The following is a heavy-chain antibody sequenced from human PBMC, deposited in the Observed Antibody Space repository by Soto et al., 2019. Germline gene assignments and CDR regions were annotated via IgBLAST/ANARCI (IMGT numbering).Heavy chain of an antibody. CDR1: GYSFSKYW. V-gene: IGHV5-51*01. CDR2: IYPDDSDT. CDR3: VRHGLVGCTSTMCYHSYFDYGVDV. D-gene: IGHD2-2*01. J-gene: IGHJ6*02. Sequence: PGESLKISCKGSGYSFSKYWIGWVRQTPGKGLEWMAIIYPDDSDTRYSPSFEGQVTISADKSISTAYQYRSSLKASDSTIYYCVRHGLVGCTSTMCYHSYFDYGVDVWGQGTTVTASS.